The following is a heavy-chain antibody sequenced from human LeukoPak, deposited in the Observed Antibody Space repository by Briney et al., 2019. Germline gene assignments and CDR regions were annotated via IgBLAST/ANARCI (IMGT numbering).Heavy chain of an antibody. CDR1: GYTFTSYD. CDR3: ARGRSGRIVATIRGSWFDP. J-gene: IGHJ5*02. V-gene: IGHV1-8*01. Sequence: ASVKVSCKASGYTFTSYDINWVRQATGQGLEWMGWMNPNSGNTGYAQKFQGRVTMTRNTSISTAYMELSSLRSEDTAVYYCARGRSGRIVATIRGSWFDPWGQGTLVTVSS. D-gene: IGHD5-12*01. CDR2: MNPNSGNT.